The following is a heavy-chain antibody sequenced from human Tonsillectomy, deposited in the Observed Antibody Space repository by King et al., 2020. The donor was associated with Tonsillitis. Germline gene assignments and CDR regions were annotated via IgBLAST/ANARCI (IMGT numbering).Heavy chain of an antibody. Sequence: QLQESGPGLVKPSETLSLTCTVSGGSISSSSYYWGWIRQPPGKGLEWIGSIYYSGSTYYNPSLKSRVTISVDTSKNQFSLKLSSVTAADTAVYYCARHPPGGQYCSGGSCYPKSNWFDPWGQGTLVTVSS. CDR1: GGSISSSSYY. J-gene: IGHJ5*02. CDR3: ARHPPGGQYCSGGSCYPKSNWFDP. D-gene: IGHD2-15*01. V-gene: IGHV4-39*01. CDR2: IYYSGST.